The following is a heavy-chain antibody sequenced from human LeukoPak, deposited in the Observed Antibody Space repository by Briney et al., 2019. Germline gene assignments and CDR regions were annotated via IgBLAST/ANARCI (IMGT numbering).Heavy chain of an antibody. CDR1: GYTFTNHL. J-gene: IGHJ5*02. CDR3: ARALAGTYFWWFDP. D-gene: IGHD1-26*01. V-gene: IGHV5-51*01. CDR2: IYPGDSDA. Sequence: GESLKISCKGCGYTFTNHLIGWVRQMPGKGLEWMGIIYPGDSDARYSPSFQGQVTISADKSISTAYLQWSSLKASDTAMYYCARALAGTYFWWFDPWGQGTLVTVSS.